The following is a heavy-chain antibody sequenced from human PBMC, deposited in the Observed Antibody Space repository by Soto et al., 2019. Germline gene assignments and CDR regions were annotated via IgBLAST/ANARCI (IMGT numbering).Heavy chain of an antibody. D-gene: IGHD3-22*01. V-gene: IGHV4-4*02. Sequence: PSETLSLTCAVSGGSISSSNCWSWVRQPPGKGLEWIGEIYHSGSTNYNPSLKSRVTISVDKSKNQFSLKLSSVTAADTAVYYCARSGGYQTPVDYWGQGTLVTVSS. CDR1: GGSISSSNC. J-gene: IGHJ4*02. CDR3: ARSGGYQTPVDY. CDR2: IYHSGST.